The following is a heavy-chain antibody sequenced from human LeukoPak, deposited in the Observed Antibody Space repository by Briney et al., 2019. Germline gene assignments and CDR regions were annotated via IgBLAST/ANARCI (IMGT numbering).Heavy chain of an antibody. Sequence: GASVKVSCKASGYTFTGYYMHWVRQAPGQGLEWMGWINPNSGGTNYAQKFQGRVTMTTDTSTSTAYMELRSLRSDDTAVYYSARVYYDSSGPNDYWGQGTLVTVSS. V-gene: IGHV1-2*02. D-gene: IGHD3-22*01. CDR3: ARVYYDSSGPNDY. J-gene: IGHJ4*02. CDR2: INPNSGGT. CDR1: GYTFTGYY.